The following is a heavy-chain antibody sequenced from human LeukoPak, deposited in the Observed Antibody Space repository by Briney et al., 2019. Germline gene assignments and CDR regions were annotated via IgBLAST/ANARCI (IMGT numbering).Heavy chain of an antibody. CDR2: ISGSGGST. V-gene: IGHV3-23*01. CDR1: GFTFSSYA. J-gene: IGHJ5*02. D-gene: IGHD1-1*01. CDR3: AKDHGDWNDCSNWFDP. Sequence: GGSLRLSCAASGFTFSSYAMSWVRQAPGKGLEWVSAISGSGGSTYYADSVKGRFTISRDNSKNTLYLQMNSLRAEDTAVYYCAKDHGDWNDCSNWFDPWGQGTLVTVSS.